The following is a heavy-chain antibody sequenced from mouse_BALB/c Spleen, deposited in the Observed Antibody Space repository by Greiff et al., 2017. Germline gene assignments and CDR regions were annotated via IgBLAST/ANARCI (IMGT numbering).Heavy chain of an antibody. Sequence: QVQLQQSGAELMKPGASVKISCKATGYTFSSYWIEWVKQRPGHGLEWIGEILPGSGSTNYNEKFKGKATFTADTSSNTAYMQLSSLTSEDSAVYYCARRDYYGSHFAYWGQGTLVTVSA. CDR2: ILPGSGST. J-gene: IGHJ3*01. CDR3: ARRDYYGSHFAY. V-gene: IGHV1-9*01. CDR1: GYTFSSYW. D-gene: IGHD1-1*01.